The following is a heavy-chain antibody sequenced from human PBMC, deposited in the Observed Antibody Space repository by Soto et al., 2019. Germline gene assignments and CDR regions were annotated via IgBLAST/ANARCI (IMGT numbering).Heavy chain of an antibody. CDR2: SSNSSTTI. J-gene: IGHJ5*02. D-gene: IGHD1-7*01. V-gene: IGHV3-11*01. CDR1: GFTLSNYY. Sequence: GGSLRLSCAASGFTLSNYYMAWIRQAQGKGLGWVAYSSNSSTTIYYADSFRGRFTISRDNAKNSLFLQMTSLRLEDTAVYYCAGDPRGRYELHRQWFDPWGQGTLVTVSS. CDR3: AGDPRGRYELHRQWFDP.